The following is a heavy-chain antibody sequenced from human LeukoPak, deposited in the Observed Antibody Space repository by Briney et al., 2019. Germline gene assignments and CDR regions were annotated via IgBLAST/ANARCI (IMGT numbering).Heavy chain of an antibody. Sequence: SVKVSCKASGGTFSSYAISWVRQAPGQGLEWMGRIIPILGIADYAQKFQGRVTITADKSTSTAYMELSSLRSEDTAVYYCANTHDYDWFDPWGQGTLVTVSS. J-gene: IGHJ5*02. D-gene: IGHD4-17*01. CDR3: ANTHDYDWFDP. CDR2: IIPILGIA. V-gene: IGHV1-69*04. CDR1: GGTFSSYA.